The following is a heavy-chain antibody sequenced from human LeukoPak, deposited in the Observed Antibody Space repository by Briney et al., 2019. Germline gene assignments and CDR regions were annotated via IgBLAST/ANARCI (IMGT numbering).Heavy chain of an antibody. CDR1: GGSISSSNYY. CDR3: ARQRAVAGTEDY. Sequence: SKTLSLTCTVSGGSISSSNYYWGWIRQPPGKGLEWIGTISNRGSTYYNPSLKSRVTISVDTSKNQLSLKLSSVTAADTAIFYCARQRAVAGTEDYWGQGTLVTVSS. CDR2: ISNRGST. V-gene: IGHV4-39*01. D-gene: IGHD6-19*01. J-gene: IGHJ4*02.